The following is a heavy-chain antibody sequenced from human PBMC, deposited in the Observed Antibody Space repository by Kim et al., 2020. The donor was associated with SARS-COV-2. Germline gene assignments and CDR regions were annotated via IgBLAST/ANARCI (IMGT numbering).Heavy chain of an antibody. J-gene: IGHJ4*02. CDR2: INHSGST. CDR1: GGSFSGYY. D-gene: IGHD3-9*01. CDR3: ARGDILTGYYMGLDY. V-gene: IGHV4-34*01. Sequence: SETLSLTCAVYGGSFSGYYWSWIRQPPGKGLEWIGEINHSGSTNYNPSLKSRVTISVDTSKNQFSLKLSSVTAADTAVYYCARGDILTGYYMGLDYWGQGTLVTVSS.